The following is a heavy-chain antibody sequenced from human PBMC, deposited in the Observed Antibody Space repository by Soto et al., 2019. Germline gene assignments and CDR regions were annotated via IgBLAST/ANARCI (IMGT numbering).Heavy chain of an antibody. J-gene: IGHJ6*03. CDR2: ISSSSSYI. V-gene: IGHV3-21*01. CDR1: GFTFSSYS. D-gene: IGHD2-2*01. Sequence: GGSLRLSCAASGFTFSSYSMNWVRQAPGKGLEWVSSISSSSSYIYYADSVKGRFTISRDNAKNSLYLQMNSLRAEDTAVYYCARSDIVVVPAAIDYYYYYMDVWGKGTTVTVSS. CDR3: ARSDIVVVPAAIDYYYYYMDV.